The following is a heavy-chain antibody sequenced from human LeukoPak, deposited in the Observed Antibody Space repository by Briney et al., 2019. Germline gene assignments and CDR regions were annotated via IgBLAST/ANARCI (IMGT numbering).Heavy chain of an antibody. V-gene: IGHV4-39*01. D-gene: IGHD3-10*01. J-gene: IGHJ4*02. Sequence: SETLSLTCTVSGGSISSSSYYWGWIRQPPGKGLEWIGSIYYSGNTYYNASLKSRVTISVDTSKNQFSLKLTSVTAADTAVYYCARLYGSGSSLYFDYWGQGTLVTVSS. CDR2: IYYSGNT. CDR1: GGSISSSSYY. CDR3: ARLYGSGSSLYFDY.